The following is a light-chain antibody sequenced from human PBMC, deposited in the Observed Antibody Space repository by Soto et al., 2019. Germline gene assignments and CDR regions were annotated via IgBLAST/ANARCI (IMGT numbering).Light chain of an antibody. CDR1: QTLSSSY. V-gene: IGKV3-20*01. Sequence: EIVLTQSPGTLSLSPGERATLSCRASQTLSSSYLTWYLQKPGQAPRLLIYGASSRATGIPDRFSGSGSGTDFTLTISRLEPEDFAVYYCQQYGSSSYTFGQGTKLEIK. CDR2: GAS. J-gene: IGKJ2*01. CDR3: QQYGSSSYT.